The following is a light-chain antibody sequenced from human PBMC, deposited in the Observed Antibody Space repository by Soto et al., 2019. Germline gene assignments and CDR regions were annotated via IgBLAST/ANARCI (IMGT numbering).Light chain of an antibody. CDR3: QHGYSTPLT. CDR1: QSISTY. CDR2: AAS. V-gene: IGKV1-39*01. Sequence: DIQMTQSPSSLSASVGDRVTITCRASQSISTYLHWYQQKPGKAPNLLIYAASTLQSGVPSRFSVSGSGTDFTLTISSLQPDDCATYFCQHGYSTPLTFGGGTKVYSK. J-gene: IGKJ4*01.